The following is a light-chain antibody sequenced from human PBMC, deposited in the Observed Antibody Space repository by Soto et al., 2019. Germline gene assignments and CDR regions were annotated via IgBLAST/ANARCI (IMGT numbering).Light chain of an antibody. J-gene: IGKJ4*01. CDR2: DAS. CDR3: QQYGGSNS. V-gene: IGKV3-20*01. Sequence: EIVLTQSPGTLSLSPGQRATLSCRATQTVISNSLAWYQQKPGQAPRLLIFDASSRATGIPDRFSGTGSGRDFTLTISRLEPEDFAVYYCQQYGGSNSFGGGTKVEIK. CDR1: QTVISNS.